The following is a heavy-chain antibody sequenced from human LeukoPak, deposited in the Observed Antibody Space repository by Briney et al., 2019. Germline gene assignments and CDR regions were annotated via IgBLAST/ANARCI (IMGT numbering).Heavy chain of an antibody. D-gene: IGHD6-6*01. Sequence: SETLSLTCTVSGGSISSGGYYWSWIRQPPGKGLEWIGYIYHSGSTYYNPSLKSRVTISVDRSKNQFSLKLSSVTAADTAVYYCAREAYSSSSVHFDYWGQGTLVTVSS. CDR3: AREAYSSSSVHFDY. CDR2: IYHSGST. CDR1: GGSISSGGYY. V-gene: IGHV4-30-2*01. J-gene: IGHJ4*02.